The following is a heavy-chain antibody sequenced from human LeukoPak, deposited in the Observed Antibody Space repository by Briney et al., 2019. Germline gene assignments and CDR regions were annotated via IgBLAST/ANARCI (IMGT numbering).Heavy chain of an antibody. V-gene: IGHV4-4*07. Sequence: SETLSLTCTVSGGSISSYYLSWIRQPAGKGLEWIGRIYTSGSTNYNPSLKSRVTMSVDTSKNQFSLKLSSVTAADTAVYYCARAIGSMVRGPYYYYYYYMDVWGKGTTVTVSS. CDR1: GGSISSYY. CDR2: IYTSGST. CDR3: ARAIGSMVRGPYYYYYYYMDV. J-gene: IGHJ6*03. D-gene: IGHD3-10*01.